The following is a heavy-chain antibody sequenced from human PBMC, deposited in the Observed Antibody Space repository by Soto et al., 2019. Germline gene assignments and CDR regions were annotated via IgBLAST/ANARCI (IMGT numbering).Heavy chain of an antibody. V-gene: IGHV3-7*05. Sequence: GGSLRLSCAASGFTFSSYWMSWVRQAPGKGLEWVANIKQDGSEKYYVDSVKGRFSISRDNAKNSLYLQMNSLRAEDTAVYYCARAGAYWYFDLWGRGTLVTVSS. CDR3: ARAGAYWYFDL. D-gene: IGHD3-10*01. CDR1: GFTFSSYW. CDR2: IKQDGSEK. J-gene: IGHJ2*01.